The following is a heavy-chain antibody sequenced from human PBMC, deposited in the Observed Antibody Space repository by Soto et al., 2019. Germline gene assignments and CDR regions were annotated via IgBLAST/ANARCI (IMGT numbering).Heavy chain of an antibody. Sequence: GGSLRLSCAASGFTFSSYSMNWVRQAPGKGLEWVSSISSSSSYIYYADSVKGRFTISRDNAKNSLYLQMNSLRAEDTAVYYCARDDDYVWGSYRYTYSDAFDIWGQGTMVTVS. CDR3: ARDDDYVWGSYRYTYSDAFDI. CDR2: ISSSSSYI. V-gene: IGHV3-21*01. D-gene: IGHD3-16*02. CDR1: GFTFSSYS. J-gene: IGHJ3*02.